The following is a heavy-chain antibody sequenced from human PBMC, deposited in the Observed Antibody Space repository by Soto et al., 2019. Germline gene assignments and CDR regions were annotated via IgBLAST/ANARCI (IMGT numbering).Heavy chain of an antibody. CDR1: GFTFSSYS. V-gene: IGHV3-21*01. CDR3: ARASIVVVINDCIDY. J-gene: IGHJ4*02. Sequence: EVQLVESGGGLVKPGGSLRLSCAASGFTFSSYSMNWVRQAPGKGLEWVSSISSSSSYIYYADSVKGRFTISRDNAKNSLYLQMNSLRAEDTAVYYCARASIVVVINDCIDYWGQGTLVTVSS. D-gene: IGHD3-22*01. CDR2: ISSSSSYI.